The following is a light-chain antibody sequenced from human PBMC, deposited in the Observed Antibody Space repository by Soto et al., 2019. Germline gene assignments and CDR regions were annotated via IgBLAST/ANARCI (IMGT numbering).Light chain of an antibody. CDR3: QQYYSYSRT. CDR1: QSISGY. V-gene: IGKV1-5*01. CDR2: DAS. Sequence: DIQMTQSPSTLSASVGDRVTITCRASQSISGYLAWYQQKPGDAPKLLIYDASSLESGVPSRFSGSGSGTEFTLTISSLQPGDFATYHCQQYYSYSRTFGQGTKVDIK. J-gene: IGKJ1*01.